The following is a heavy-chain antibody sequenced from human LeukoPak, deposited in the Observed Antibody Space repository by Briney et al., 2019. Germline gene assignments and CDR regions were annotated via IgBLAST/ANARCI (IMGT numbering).Heavy chain of an antibody. D-gene: IGHD5-24*01. CDR2: INHSGST. CDR3: ARGRITGLPTPGYYYGMDV. Sequence: SETLSLTCTVSGGSISSYYWSWIRQPPGKGLEWIGEINHSGSTNYNPSLKSRVTISVDTFKNQFSLKLSSVTAADTAVYYCARGRITGLPTPGYYYGMDVWGQGTTVTVSS. V-gene: IGHV4-34*01. CDR1: GGSISSYY. J-gene: IGHJ6*02.